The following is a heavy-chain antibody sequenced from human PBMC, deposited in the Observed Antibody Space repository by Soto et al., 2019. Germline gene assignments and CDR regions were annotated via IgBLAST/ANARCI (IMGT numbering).Heavy chain of an antibody. V-gene: IGHV3-30-3*01. CDR3: ARDGGGMYYYYSSGYRTYYFDY. CDR1: GFTFSSYA. CDR2: ISYDGSNK. J-gene: IGHJ4*02. Sequence: QVQLVESGGGVVQPGRSLRLSCAASGFTFSSYAMHWVRQAPGKGLEWVAVISYDGSNKYYADSVKGRFTISRDNSKNLLELQMNSLRAEDTAVYYCARDGGGMYYYYSSGYRTYYFDYWGQRTLVTVSS. D-gene: IGHD3-22*01.